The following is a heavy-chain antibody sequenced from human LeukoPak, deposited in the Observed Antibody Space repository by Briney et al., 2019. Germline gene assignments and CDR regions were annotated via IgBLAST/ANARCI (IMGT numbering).Heavy chain of an antibody. CDR3: ATSSSLAEYDY. D-gene: IGHD6-13*01. Sequence: ASVKLSCKASGYTFTSYDISWVRQATGQGLEWMGWMNPNSDNTGYAQKFQGRVTMTRHTSISTAYMELSSLRSEDTAVCYCATSSSLAEYDYWGQGTLVTVSS. CDR2: MNPNSDNT. V-gene: IGHV1-8*01. CDR1: GYTFTSYD. J-gene: IGHJ4*02.